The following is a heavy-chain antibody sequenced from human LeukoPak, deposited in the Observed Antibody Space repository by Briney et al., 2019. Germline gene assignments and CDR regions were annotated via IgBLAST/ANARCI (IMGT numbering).Heavy chain of an antibody. CDR1: GFTFSSYA. D-gene: IGHD3-10*01. CDR2: ISYDGSNK. CDR3: AKPPKQNYGSERNFAY. Sequence: GGSLRLSCAASGFTFSSYAMHWVRQAPGKGLEWVAVISYDGSNKYYADSVKGRFTISRDNSKNTLYLQMNSLRAEDTAVYYCAKPPKQNYGSERNFAYWGQGTLITVSS. V-gene: IGHV3-30-3*02. J-gene: IGHJ4*02.